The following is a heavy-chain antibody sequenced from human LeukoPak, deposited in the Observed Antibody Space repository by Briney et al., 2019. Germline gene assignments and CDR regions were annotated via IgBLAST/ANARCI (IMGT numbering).Heavy chain of an antibody. CDR2: ISYGGSNV. V-gene: IGHV3-30*03. CDR3: ARGFYGAGSYRWFHP. Sequence: GGSLRLSCAASGFSFRSYVMHWVRQTPGKGLEWVAVISYGGSNVNYTDSVKGRFIISRDNSKHTLYLQMNSLRAEDTAVYYCARGFYGAGSYRWFHPWGQGALVTVSS. D-gene: IGHD3-10*01. CDR1: GFSFRSYV. J-gene: IGHJ5*02.